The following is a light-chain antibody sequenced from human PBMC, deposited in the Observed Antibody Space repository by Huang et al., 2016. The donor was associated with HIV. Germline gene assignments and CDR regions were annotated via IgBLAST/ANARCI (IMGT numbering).Light chain of an antibody. J-gene: IGKJ5*01. V-gene: IGKV3-11*01. CDR2: DAS. Sequence: EIVLTQSPATLSLSPGERATLSCRASQRVSNYLAWYQQKPGQAPRLLIYDASDRATGIPARVSGSGSGTDFTLTISSLEPEDFAIYYCQQRSDWPTFGQGTRLEIK. CDR1: QRVSNY. CDR3: QQRSDWPT.